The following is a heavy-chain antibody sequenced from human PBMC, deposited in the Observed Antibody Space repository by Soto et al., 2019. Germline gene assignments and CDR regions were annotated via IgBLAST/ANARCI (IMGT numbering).Heavy chain of an antibody. V-gene: IGHV4-39*01. CDR2: IDYSGST. Sequence: QLQLQESGPGLVKPSETLSLTCTVSGGSISSSSYYWGWIRQPPGKGLEWIGSIDYSGSTYYNPSLKSRVPISVDTSKNQFSLKLSAVTAADTAVYYCARGRNYDFWSGPKNNWDAFDIWGQGTMVTVSS. J-gene: IGHJ3*02. CDR3: ARGRNYDFWSGPKNNWDAFDI. D-gene: IGHD3-3*01. CDR1: GGSISSSSYY.